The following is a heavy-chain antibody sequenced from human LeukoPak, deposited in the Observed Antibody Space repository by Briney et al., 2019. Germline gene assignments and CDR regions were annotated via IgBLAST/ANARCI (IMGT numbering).Heavy chain of an antibody. CDR1: GGSFSDYY. V-gene: IGHV4-34*01. CDR2: INHSGST. Sequence: SETLSLTCAVYGGSFSDYYWNWIRQPPGKGREWIGEINHSGSTNYNPSLKSRVTISVDTSKNPSSLKLNSVTAADTAVYYCARASSGWSPGYWGQGTLVTVSS. D-gene: IGHD6-19*01. CDR3: ARASSGWSPGY. J-gene: IGHJ4*02.